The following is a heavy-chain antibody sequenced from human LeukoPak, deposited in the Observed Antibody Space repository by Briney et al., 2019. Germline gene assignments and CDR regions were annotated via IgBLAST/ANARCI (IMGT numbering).Heavy chain of an antibody. V-gene: IGHV4-34*01. Sequence: PSETLSLTCAVYGGSFSGYYWSWIRQPPGKGLEWIGEINHSGSTNYYPSLKSRVTISVDTSKNQFSLKLSSVTAADTAVYYCAKGSDPFRWFGEFNVKLPRPIRHYYFDSWGQGTLVTVSS. CDR2: INHSGST. CDR1: GGSFSGYY. D-gene: IGHD3-10*01. CDR3: AKGSDPFRWFGEFNVKLPRPIRHYYFDS. J-gene: IGHJ4*02.